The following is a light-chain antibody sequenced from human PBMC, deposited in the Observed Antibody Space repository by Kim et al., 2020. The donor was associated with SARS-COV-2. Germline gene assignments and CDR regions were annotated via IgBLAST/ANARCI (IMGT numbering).Light chain of an antibody. V-gene: IGLV2-14*03. Sequence: GQSITLSCTGSSTDIGTYNYVSWYQQHPGKAPRLLIYDAYKRPSGISNRFSGSKSGNTASLTISGLQAEDEADYYCNSYTTSSTWVFGGGTQLTVL. CDR1: STDIGTYNY. J-gene: IGLJ3*02. CDR2: DAY. CDR3: NSYTTSSTWV.